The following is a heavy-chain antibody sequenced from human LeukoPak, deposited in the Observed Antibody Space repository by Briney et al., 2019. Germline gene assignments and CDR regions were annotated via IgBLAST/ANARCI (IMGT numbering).Heavy chain of an antibody. CDR1: GFTFGTFA. D-gene: IGHD3-3*01. V-gene: IGHV3-23*01. CDR3: AKGHYDFRDY. Sequence: GGSLRLSCAASGFTFGTFAFSWVRQAPGKGLEWVSSITGDDSTYYADSVKGRFTISRDTSSNTLYLQMNTLRAEDTALYYCAKGHYDFRDYWGQGTLVTVSS. CDR2: ITGDDST. J-gene: IGHJ4*02.